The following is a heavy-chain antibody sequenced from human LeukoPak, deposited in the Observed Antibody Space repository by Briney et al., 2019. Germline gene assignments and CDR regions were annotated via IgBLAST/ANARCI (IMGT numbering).Heavy chain of an antibody. Sequence: SETLSLTCAVYGGSFSGYYWSWIRQPPGKGLEWIGEINHSGSTNYNPSLKSRVTISVDTSKNQFSLKLSSVTAADTAVYYCARGRSWIFGPLADFDYWGQETLVTVSS. CDR1: GGSFSGYY. CDR3: ARGRSWIFGPLADFDY. V-gene: IGHV4-34*01. D-gene: IGHD3-3*01. CDR2: INHSGST. J-gene: IGHJ4*02.